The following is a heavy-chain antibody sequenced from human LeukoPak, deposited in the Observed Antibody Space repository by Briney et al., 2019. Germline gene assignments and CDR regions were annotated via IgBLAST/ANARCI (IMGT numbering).Heavy chain of an antibody. D-gene: IGHD2-2*01. CDR3: ARETKLSEYVVVVPAAIRQDYYYYGMDV. CDR2: IIPILGIA. CDR1: GGAFSSYA. J-gene: IGHJ6*02. V-gene: IGHV1-69*04. Sequence: SVKVSCKASGGAFSSYAISWVRQAPGQGLEWMGRIIPILGIANYAQKFQGRVTITADKSTSTAYMELSSLRSEDTAVYYCARETKLSEYVVVVPAAIRQDYYYYGMDVWGQGTTVTVSS.